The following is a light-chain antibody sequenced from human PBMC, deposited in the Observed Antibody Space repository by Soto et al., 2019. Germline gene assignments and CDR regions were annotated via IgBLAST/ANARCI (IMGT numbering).Light chain of an antibody. J-gene: IGKJ4*01. CDR2: AAS. V-gene: IGKV1-9*01. Sequence: DIQLTQSPSFLSASVGDRVTITCRASQGISSYLAWYQQKPGKAPKLLIYAASTLQSGVPSRFSGSGSGTEFTLTISSLQPEDFATYYCQQLNSYPPGATFGGGTKVEIK. CDR3: QQLNSYPPGAT. CDR1: QGISSY.